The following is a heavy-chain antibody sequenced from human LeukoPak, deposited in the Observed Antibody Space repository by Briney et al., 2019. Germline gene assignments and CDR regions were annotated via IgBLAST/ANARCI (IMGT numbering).Heavy chain of an antibody. V-gene: IGHV3-64*01. CDR3: ARDGMLSTGGYHGCFDY. J-gene: IGHJ4*02. Sequence: GGSLRLPCAASRFTFSSYAMHWVRQAPGKGLEYLSSISSDGGSTYYGNSVKGRFTISRDNSKNTLYLQMGSLRAEDMAVYYCARDGMLSTGGYHGCFDYWGQGTLVTVSS. D-gene: IGHD5-24*01. CDR1: RFTFSSYA. CDR2: ISSDGGST.